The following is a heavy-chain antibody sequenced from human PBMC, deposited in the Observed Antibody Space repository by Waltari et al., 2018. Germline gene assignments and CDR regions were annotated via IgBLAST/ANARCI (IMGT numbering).Heavy chain of an antibody. CDR1: GGTFSSYA. CDR2: IIPIFGTA. J-gene: IGHJ3*02. Sequence: QVQLVQSGAEVKKPGSSVKVSCKASGGTFSSYAISWVRQAPGQGLEWMGGIIPIFGTANYAQKFQGRVTITADKSTSTAYMELSSLRSEDTAVYYCARELTIVVVPAAGADAFDIWGQGTMVTVSS. D-gene: IGHD2-2*01. V-gene: IGHV1-69*14. CDR3: ARELTIVVVPAAGADAFDI.